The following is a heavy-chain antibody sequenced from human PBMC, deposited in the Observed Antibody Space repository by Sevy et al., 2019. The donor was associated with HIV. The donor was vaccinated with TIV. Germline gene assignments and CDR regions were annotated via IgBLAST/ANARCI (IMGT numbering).Heavy chain of an antibody. V-gene: IGHV3-33*01. CDR1: GLTFGSYG. J-gene: IGHJ4*02. Sequence: GGSLRLSCAASGLTFGSYGMHWVRQAPGKGLEWVAFISYDRSEKEYADSVKGRFTISRDKSKNTVDLQMNSLRVEDTALYYCARVRRSYYFDYWGQGTLVTVSS. D-gene: IGHD3-10*01. CDR3: ARVRRSYYFDY. CDR2: ISYDRSEK.